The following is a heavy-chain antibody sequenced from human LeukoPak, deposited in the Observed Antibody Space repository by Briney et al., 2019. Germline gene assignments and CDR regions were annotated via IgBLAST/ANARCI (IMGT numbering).Heavy chain of an antibody. D-gene: IGHD5-18*01. Sequence: GGSLRLSCAASGFTFSTFAMIWVRQPPGKGLEWVSSIFPSGGEIHYADSVRGRFTISRDNSKSTLSLQMNSLRVEDTAIYYCATYRQVLLPFESWGQGTLVTVSS. CDR1: GFTFSTFA. CDR2: IFPSGGEI. CDR3: ATYRQVLLPFES. V-gene: IGHV3-23*01. J-gene: IGHJ4*02.